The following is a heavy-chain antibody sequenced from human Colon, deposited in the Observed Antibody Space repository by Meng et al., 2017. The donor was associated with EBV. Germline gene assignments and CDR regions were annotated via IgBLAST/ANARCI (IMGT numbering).Heavy chain of an antibody. D-gene: IGHD3-10*01. CDR3: ARRRGGSGRDC. CDR2: IYLSGST. J-gene: IGHJ4*02. Sequence: LQWQEPGPGLGKPSETLSLTCTASGGAISSTCYNWDWVRQPPGKGLEWIGAIYLSGSTSYTPSLQSRVTMFVDTSKNQFSLMLTSVTATDPAVYYCARRRGGSGRDCWGQGTLVSVSS. V-gene: IGHV4-39*01. CDR1: GGAISSTCYN.